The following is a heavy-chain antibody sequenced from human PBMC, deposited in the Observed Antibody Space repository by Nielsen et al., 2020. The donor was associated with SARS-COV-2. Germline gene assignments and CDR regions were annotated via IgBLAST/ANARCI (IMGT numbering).Heavy chain of an antibody. CDR2: IYPGDSDT. V-gene: IGHV5-51*01. CDR3: ARRSSGFSIYGMDV. J-gene: IGHJ6*02. Sequence: VRQMPGKGLEGMGIIYPGDSDTRYSPSFQGQVTISADKSISTAYLQWSSLKASDTAMYYCARRSSGFSIYGMDVWGQGTTVTVSS. D-gene: IGHD3-10*01.